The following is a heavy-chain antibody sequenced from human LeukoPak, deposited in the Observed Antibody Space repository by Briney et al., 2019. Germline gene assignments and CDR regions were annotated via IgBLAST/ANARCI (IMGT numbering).Heavy chain of an antibody. J-gene: IGHJ1*01. CDR3: ARDSRSSSWSSLKYFQH. CDR2: IYHSGST. Sequence: SETLSLTCAVSGYSISSGYYWGWIRQPPGKGLEWIGRIYHSGSTYYNPSLKSRVTISVDTSKNQFSLKLSSVTAADTAVYYCARDSRSSSWSSLKYFQHWGQGRLFAVSS. D-gene: IGHD6-13*01. V-gene: IGHV4-38-2*02. CDR1: GYSISSGYY.